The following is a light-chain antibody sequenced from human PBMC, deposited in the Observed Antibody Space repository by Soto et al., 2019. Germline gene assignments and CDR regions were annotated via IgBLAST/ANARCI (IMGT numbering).Light chain of an antibody. CDR2: DAS. Sequence: EIVLTQSPGTLSLSPGERATLSCRASRSVGNNYLAWYQQRPGQAPNLLIYDASSRATGIPDRISGSGSGTGFTLTITRLEPEDSAMYYCQQYAYSPINFGGGTKVDIK. CDR3: QQYAYSPIN. CDR1: RSVGNNY. J-gene: IGKJ4*01. V-gene: IGKV3-20*01.